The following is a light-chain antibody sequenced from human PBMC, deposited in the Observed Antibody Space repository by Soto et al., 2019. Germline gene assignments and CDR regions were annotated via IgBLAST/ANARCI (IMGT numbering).Light chain of an antibody. Sequence: QSVLTQPPSVSGAPGQRVTISCTGNNSNIGAGYDVHWYQQLPGTAPKLLIYGNSNRPSGVPDRFSGSKSGTSASLAITGLQAEYEADYYCQSYDSSLSGWVFGGGTKVTVL. CDR3: QSYDSSLSGWV. CDR1: NSNIGAGYD. J-gene: IGLJ3*02. V-gene: IGLV1-40*01. CDR2: GNS.